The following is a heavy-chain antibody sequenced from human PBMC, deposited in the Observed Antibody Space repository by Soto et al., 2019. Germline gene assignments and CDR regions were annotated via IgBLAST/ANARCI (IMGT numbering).Heavy chain of an antibody. CDR1: GGTFSNYA. D-gene: IGHD5-12*01. J-gene: IGHJ5*02. CDR2: IIPIFGTA. V-gene: IGHV1-69*12. Sequence: QVQLVQSGAEVKKPGSSVKVSCKASGGTFSNYATSWVRQAPGQGLEWMGGIIPIFGTANYAQKFQGRVTITADESTSTAYMELSSLRSEDTAIYYCAVGSVDIVPTGMKPFDPWGQGTLVTVSS. CDR3: AVGSVDIVPTGMKPFDP.